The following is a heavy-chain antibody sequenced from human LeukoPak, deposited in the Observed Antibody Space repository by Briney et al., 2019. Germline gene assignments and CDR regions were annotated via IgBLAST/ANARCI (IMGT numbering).Heavy chain of an antibody. V-gene: IGHV4-39*02. Sequence: PSETLSLTCTVSGGSISSSSYYWGWIRQPPGKGLEWIGSIYYSGSTYYNPSLKSRVTISVDTSKNQFSLKLSSVTAADTAVYYCARDQGQLLYGFDYWGQGTLVTVSS. CDR1: GGSISSSSYY. D-gene: IGHD2-2*02. J-gene: IGHJ4*02. CDR3: ARDQGQLLYGFDY. CDR2: IYYSGST.